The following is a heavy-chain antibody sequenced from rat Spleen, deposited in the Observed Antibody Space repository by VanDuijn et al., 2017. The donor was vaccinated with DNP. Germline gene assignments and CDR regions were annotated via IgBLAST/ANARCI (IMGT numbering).Heavy chain of an antibody. J-gene: IGHJ1*01. D-gene: IGHD1-12*02. CDR2: MSSGGTT. V-gene: IGHV2-6*01. CDR1: GFSLTSHT. CDR3: SRSDGYWYFDF. Sequence: QVQLKESGPGLVQPSQTLSLTCTVSGFSLTSHTVSWIRQPPGKGLEWIAAMSSGGTTYYNSALKFRLSISRDTSKSQVFLKMNSLQTEDTAIYFCSRSDGYWYFDFWGPGTMVTVSS.